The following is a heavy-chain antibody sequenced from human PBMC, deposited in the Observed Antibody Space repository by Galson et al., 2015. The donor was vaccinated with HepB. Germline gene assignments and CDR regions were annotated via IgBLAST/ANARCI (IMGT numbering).Heavy chain of an antibody. J-gene: IGHJ5*02. Sequence: SVKVSCKASGYTFSSYSITWVRQAPGQGLEWMGWINTYNRDTKYAQKFQGRVTMTADTSTSTAYMELRSLRSDDTAVYFCARGALVLGVGANQDNRFDPWGQGTLVTVSS. V-gene: IGHV1-18*01. D-gene: IGHD2-15*01. CDR1: GYTFSSYS. CDR2: INTYNRDT. CDR3: ARGALVLGVGANQDNRFDP.